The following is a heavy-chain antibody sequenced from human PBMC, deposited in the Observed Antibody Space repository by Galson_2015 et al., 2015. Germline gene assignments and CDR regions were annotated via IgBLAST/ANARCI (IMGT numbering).Heavy chain of an antibody. CDR2: MYSGGST. J-gene: IGHJ6*02. CDR1: GFTVSSQY. CDR3: ARFVVRGVIIAGMDV. V-gene: IGHV3-53*01. D-gene: IGHD3-10*01. Sequence: SLRLSCAASGFTVSSQYMSWVRQAPGKGPEWVSTMYSGGSTYYADSVKGRFTFSRDIFKSPLYLQMNSLRAEDTAVYYCARFVVRGVIIAGMDVWGQGTTVTVSS.